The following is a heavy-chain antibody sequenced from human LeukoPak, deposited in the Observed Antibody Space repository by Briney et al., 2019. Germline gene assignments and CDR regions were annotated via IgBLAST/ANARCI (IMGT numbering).Heavy chain of an antibody. CDR3: AARLRFLEWLFLVD. CDR1: GGTFSSYA. D-gene: IGHD3-3*01. V-gene: IGHV1-69*13. CDR2: IIPIFGTA. J-gene: IGHJ4*02. Sequence: GASVKVSCKASGGTFSSYAISWVRQAPGQGLEWMGGIIPIFGTANYAQKFQGRVTITADESTSTAYMELSSLRSEDTAAYYCAARLRFLEWLFLVDWGQGTLVTVSS.